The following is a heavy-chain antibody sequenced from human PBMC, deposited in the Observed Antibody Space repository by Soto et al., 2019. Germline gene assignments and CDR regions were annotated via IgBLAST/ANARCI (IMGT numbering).Heavy chain of an antibody. CDR2: IYHSGTI. V-gene: IGHV4-59*01. Sequence: SETLSLTXTVSGGSISGYYWSWMRQPPGQGLEWIGYIYHSGTIRYNPSLESRVTISVDTSKNQFSLKLASVTAADTAVYYCARSQMATLYFDYWGQGTLVTVSS. D-gene: IGHD5-12*01. J-gene: IGHJ4*02. CDR3: ARSQMATLYFDY. CDR1: GGSISGYY.